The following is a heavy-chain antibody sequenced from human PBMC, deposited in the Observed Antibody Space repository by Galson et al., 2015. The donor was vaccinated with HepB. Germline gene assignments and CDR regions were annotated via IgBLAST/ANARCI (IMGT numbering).Heavy chain of an antibody. CDR1: GFTFSSYS. D-gene: IGHD6-13*01. J-gene: IGHJ4*02. CDR3: ARAAPGQLVCDY. V-gene: IGHV3-48*01. Sequence: SLRLSCAASGFTFSSYSMNWVRQAPGKGLEWVSYISSSSTIYYADSVKGRFTISRDNAKNSLYLQMNSLRAEDTAVYYCARAAPGQLVCDYWGQGTLVTVSS. CDR2: ISSSSTI.